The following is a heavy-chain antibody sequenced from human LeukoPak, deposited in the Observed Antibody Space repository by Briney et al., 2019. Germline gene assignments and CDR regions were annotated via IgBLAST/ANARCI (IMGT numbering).Heavy chain of an antibody. CDR3: ASRPESEAYFDY. J-gene: IGHJ4*02. V-gene: IGHV4-30-4*01. Sequence: SSETLSLTWTVSGGSTSSGDYYWSWIRQPPGRGLEFIGYIYYSGNTYYNPSLKSRVTISVDTSKNQFSLKLSSVTAADTAVYYCASRPESEAYFDYWGQGTLVTVSS. CDR2: IYYSGNT. CDR1: GGSTSSGDYY.